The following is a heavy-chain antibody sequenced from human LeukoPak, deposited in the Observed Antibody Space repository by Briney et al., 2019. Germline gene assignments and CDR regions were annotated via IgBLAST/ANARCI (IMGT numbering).Heavy chain of an antibody. Sequence: GGSLRLSRAASGFTFSSYWMSWVRQAPGKGLEWVANIKQDGSEKYYVDSVKGRFTISRDNAKNSLYLQMNSLRAEDTAVYYCARVRERYFDWLPPDYWGQGTLVTVSS. D-gene: IGHD3-9*01. CDR2: IKQDGSEK. CDR3: ARVRERYFDWLPPDY. CDR1: GFTFSSYW. V-gene: IGHV3-7*03. J-gene: IGHJ4*02.